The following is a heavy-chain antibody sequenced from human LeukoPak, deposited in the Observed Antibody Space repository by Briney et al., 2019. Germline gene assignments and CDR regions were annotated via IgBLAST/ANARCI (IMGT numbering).Heavy chain of an antibody. CDR1: GFTFTNAW. Sequence: GGSLRLSCAASGFTFTNAWMNWVRQAPGKGLEWVGRIESKADGETIDYAAPVKGRFTFSRDGSKNMLYLQMNSLKSEDTAVYYCSTLTSRGLSDSWGQGTLVTVSS. J-gene: IGHJ4*02. D-gene: IGHD1-20*01. CDR2: IESKADGETI. CDR3: STLTSRGLSDS. V-gene: IGHV3-15*07.